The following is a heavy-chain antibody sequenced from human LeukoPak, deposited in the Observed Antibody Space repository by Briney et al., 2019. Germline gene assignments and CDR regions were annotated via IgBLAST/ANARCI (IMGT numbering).Heavy chain of an antibody. Sequence: GWSLRLSCAASGLTVSSNYMSWVRQAPGKGLEWVSVIYSGGSTYHAESVKGRFTISRDNSKNTLYLQMNSLRVDDTAVYYCARNALWGQGTTVTVSS. CDR1: GLTVSSNY. CDR2: IYSGGST. J-gene: IGHJ6*01. CDR3: ARNAL. V-gene: IGHV3-66*01. D-gene: IGHD1-1*01.